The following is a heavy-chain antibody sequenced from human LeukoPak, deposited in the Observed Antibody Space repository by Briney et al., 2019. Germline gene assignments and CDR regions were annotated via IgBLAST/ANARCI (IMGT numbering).Heavy chain of an antibody. V-gene: IGHV3-30-3*01. J-gene: IGHJ4*02. CDR1: GFTFSSYA. Sequence: QPGGSLRLSCAASGFTFSSYAMSWVRQAPGKGLEWVAVISYDGSNKYYADSVKGRFTISRDNSKNTLYLQMNSLRAEDTAVYYCAIRKLLRYSSSWYGTGHFDYWGQGTLVTVSS. CDR2: ISYDGSNK. D-gene: IGHD6-13*01. CDR3: AIRKLLRYSSSWYGTGHFDY.